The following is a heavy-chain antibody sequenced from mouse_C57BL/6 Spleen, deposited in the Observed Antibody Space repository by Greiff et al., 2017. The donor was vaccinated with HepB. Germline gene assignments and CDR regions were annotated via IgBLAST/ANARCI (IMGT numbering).Heavy chain of an antibody. CDR2: IDPSDSYT. CDR3: ARGTDY. CDR1: GYTFTSYW. Sequence: QVQLQQLGAELVMPGASVKLSCKASGYTFTSYWMHWVKQRPGQGLEWIGEIDPSDSYTNYNQKFKGKSTLTVDKSSSTAYMQLSSLTSEDSAVYYCARGTDYWGQGTTLTVSS. J-gene: IGHJ2*01. V-gene: IGHV1-69*01.